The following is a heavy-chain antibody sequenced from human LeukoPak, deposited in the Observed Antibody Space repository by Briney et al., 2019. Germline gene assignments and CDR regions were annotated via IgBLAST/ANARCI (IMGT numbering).Heavy chain of an antibody. CDR3: AREDSSGYDY. Sequence: ASVLGSCKASGYTFTGYYMHWVRQAPGQGLEWMGWINPNSGGTNYAQNFQGRVTMTRDTSISTAYMEVSRLRSDDTAVYYCAREDSSGYDYWGQGTLVTVSS. J-gene: IGHJ4*02. CDR1: GYTFTGYY. D-gene: IGHD3-22*01. V-gene: IGHV1-2*02. CDR2: INPNSGGT.